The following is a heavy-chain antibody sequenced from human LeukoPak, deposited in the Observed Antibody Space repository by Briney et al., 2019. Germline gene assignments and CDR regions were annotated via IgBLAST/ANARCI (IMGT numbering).Heavy chain of an antibody. CDR1: GYIFINYG. D-gene: IGHD1-26*01. V-gene: IGHV1-18*01. CDR2: ISGDNANT. CDR3: ASGDSGSYYHDY. J-gene: IGHJ4*02. Sequence: ASVKVSCKTSGYIFINYGITWVRPAPGQGLAWMGWISGDNANTNYAQKLQGRVTMTTDTSTSTAYMELRSLRSDDTAVYYCASGDSGSYYHDYWGQGTLVTVSS.